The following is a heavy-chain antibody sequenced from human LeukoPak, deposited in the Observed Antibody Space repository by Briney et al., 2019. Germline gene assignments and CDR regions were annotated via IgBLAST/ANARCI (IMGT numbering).Heavy chain of an antibody. J-gene: IGHJ4*02. D-gene: IGHD2-15*01. CDR3: AKPDTETDIVVVVAAPPPFDY. CDR1: GFTFRSYE. Sequence: GGSLRLSCAASGFTFRSYEMNWVRQAPGKGLEWVSYISSSGNTIYYADSVKGRFTISRDNAKNSLSLQMNSLRVEDTAVYYCAKPDTETDIVVVVAAPPPFDYWGQGTLVTVSS. V-gene: IGHV3-48*03. CDR2: ISSSGNTI.